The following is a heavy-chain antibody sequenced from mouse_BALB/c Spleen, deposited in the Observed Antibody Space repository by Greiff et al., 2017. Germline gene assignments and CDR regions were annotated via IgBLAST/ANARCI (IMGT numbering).Heavy chain of an antibody. D-gene: IGHD2-1*01. V-gene: IGHV5-12-1*01. J-gene: IGHJ4*01. CDR3: ARHNYGNYYAMDY. Sequence: EVKLVESGGGLVKPGGSLKLSCAASGFAFSSYDMSWVRQTPEKRLEWVAYISSGGGSTYYPDTVKGRFTISRDNAKNTLYLQMSSLKSEDTAMYYCARHNYGNYYAMDYWGQGTSVTVSS. CDR1: GFAFSSYD. CDR2: ISSGGGST.